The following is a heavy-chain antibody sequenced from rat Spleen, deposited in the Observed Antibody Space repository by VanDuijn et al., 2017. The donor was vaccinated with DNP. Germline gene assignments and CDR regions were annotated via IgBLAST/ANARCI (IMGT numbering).Heavy chain of an antibody. J-gene: IGHJ3*01. CDR3: VRPLGYSSYGFAY. CDR1: GFTFSDYD. D-gene: IGHD1-2*01. Sequence: EVQLVESGGGSVQPGRSLKLSCAASGFTFSDYDMAWVRQAPKKGLEWVATISYDGSSTYYRDSVKGRFTISRDNAKDTLYLQGDSLRSEDTATYYCVRPLGYSSYGFAYWGQGTLVTVSS. CDR2: ISYDGSST. V-gene: IGHV5-7*01.